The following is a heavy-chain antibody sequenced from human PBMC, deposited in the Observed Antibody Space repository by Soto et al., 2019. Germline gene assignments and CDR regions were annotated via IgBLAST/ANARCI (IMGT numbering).Heavy chain of an antibody. CDR3: XXXXXXXXXXXXXXXXXXXXDL. J-gene: IGHJ5*02. V-gene: IGHV1-3*01. CDR2: INPGNGYT. Sequence: QVHLVQSGAEVKKPGASVKVSCKASGYTFASYAIHWVRQAPGQRLEWMGWINPGNGYTMYSQEFQGRVTLSRDTSADIAYLELXSLSSXXXXXXXXXXXXXXXXXXXXXXXXXXXXDLWGQGTLVT. CDR1: GYTFASYA.